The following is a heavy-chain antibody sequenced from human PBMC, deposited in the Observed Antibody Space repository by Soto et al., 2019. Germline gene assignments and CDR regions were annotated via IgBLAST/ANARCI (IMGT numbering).Heavy chain of an antibody. Sequence: PSETLSLTCTVSGGSVSSGSYYWSWIRQPPGKGLEWIGYIYYSGSTNYNPSLKSRVAISVDTSKNQFSLKLSSVTAADTAVYYCARSDARYWGQGTLVNVSS. D-gene: IGHD2-2*01. CDR3: ARSDARY. CDR1: GGSVSSGSYY. CDR2: IYYSGST. V-gene: IGHV4-61*01. J-gene: IGHJ4*02.